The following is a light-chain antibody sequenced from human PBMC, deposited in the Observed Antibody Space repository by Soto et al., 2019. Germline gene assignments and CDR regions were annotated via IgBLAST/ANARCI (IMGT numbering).Light chain of an antibody. V-gene: IGLV2-14*01. CDR1: SSDVGGYNY. CDR3: SPYTSSSTLGV. CDR2: DVS. Sequence: QSVLTQPASVSGSPGQSINISCTGTSSDVGGYNYVSWYQQHPGKAPKLMIYDVSNRPSGVSNRFSGSKSGNTASLTISGLQADDEADYYCSPYTSSSTLGVFGTGTKVTV. J-gene: IGLJ1*01.